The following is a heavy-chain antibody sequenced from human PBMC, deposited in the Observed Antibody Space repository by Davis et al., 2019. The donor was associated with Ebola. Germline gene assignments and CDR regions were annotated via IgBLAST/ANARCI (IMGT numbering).Heavy chain of an antibody. V-gene: IGHV1-69*04. CDR1: GGTFSSYA. CDR3: ARFMVRGAPRYYYYGMDV. Sequence: AASVKVSCKASGGTFSSYAISWVRQAPGQGLEWMGRIIPILGIANYAQKFQGRVTITADKSTSTAYMELSSLRSEDTAAYYCARFMVRGAPRYYYYGMDVWGQGTTVTVSS. J-gene: IGHJ6*02. CDR2: IIPILGIA. D-gene: IGHD3-10*01.